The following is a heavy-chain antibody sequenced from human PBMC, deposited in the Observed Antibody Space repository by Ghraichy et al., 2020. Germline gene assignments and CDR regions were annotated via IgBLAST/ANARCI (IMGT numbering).Heavy chain of an antibody. J-gene: IGHJ4*02. Sequence: GGSLRLSCAASGFTFSTYAMQWVRQAPGKGLEWVAVISYDGNTKYYADSVKGRFTISRDNSKNTIYLEMNSPRGEDTAVYYCARGVFRGRMSGKFDNWGQGTLVTVSS. CDR2: ISYDGNTK. D-gene: IGHD3-10*01. CDR1: GFTFSTYA. V-gene: IGHV3-30-3*01. CDR3: ARGVFRGRMSGKFDN.